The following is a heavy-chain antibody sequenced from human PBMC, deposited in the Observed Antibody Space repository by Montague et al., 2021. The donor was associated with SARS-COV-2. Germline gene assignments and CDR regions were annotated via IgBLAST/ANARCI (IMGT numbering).Heavy chain of an antibody. CDR1: GFTFSSYA. CDR3: ARPYSGSYWGLFDY. D-gene: IGHD1-26*01. J-gene: IGHJ4*02. V-gene: IGHV3-30*04. CDR2: ISYDGSNK. Sequence: SLRLSCAASGFTFSSYAMHWVRQAPGKGLEWVAVISYDGSNKYYADSVKGRFTISRDNSKNTLYLQMNSLRAEDTAVYYCARPYSGSYWGLFDYWGQGTLVTVSS.